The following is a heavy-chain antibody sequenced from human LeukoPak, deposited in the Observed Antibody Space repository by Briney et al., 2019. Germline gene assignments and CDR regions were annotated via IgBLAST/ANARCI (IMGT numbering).Heavy chain of an antibody. D-gene: IGHD3-3*01. CDR1: GYTFTSYY. Sequence: ASVKVSCKASGYTFTSYYMHWVRQAPGQGLEWMGIINPSGGSTSYAQKFQGRVTMTRDTSTSTVYMELSSLRSEDTAVYYCARELDYDFWSGYFGLNYYYYMDVWGKGTTVTVSS. CDR3: ARELDYDFWSGYFGLNYYYYMDV. J-gene: IGHJ6*03. V-gene: IGHV1-46*01. CDR2: INPSGGST.